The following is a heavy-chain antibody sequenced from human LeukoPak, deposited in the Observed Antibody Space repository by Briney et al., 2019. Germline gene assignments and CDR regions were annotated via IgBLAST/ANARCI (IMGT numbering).Heavy chain of an antibody. CDR2: TRNKANSYTT. V-gene: IGHV3-72*01. D-gene: IGHD6-13*01. Sequence: GXXXRLSCAASGFTFSDHYMDWVRQAPGKGLEWVGRTRNKANSYTTEYAASVKGRFTISRDDSKNSLYLQMNSLKTEDTAVYYCARGIAAAGKYDYWGQGTLVTVSS. CDR3: ARGIAAAGKYDY. J-gene: IGHJ4*02. CDR1: GFTFSDHY.